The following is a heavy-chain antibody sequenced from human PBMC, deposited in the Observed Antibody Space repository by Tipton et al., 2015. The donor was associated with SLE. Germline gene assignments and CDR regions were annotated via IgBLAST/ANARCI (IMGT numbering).Heavy chain of an antibody. J-gene: IGHJ3*02. CDR3: ARQGCSSTSCYTGLAFDI. V-gene: IGHV3-30*19. CDR2: IQFDGSNK. D-gene: IGHD2-2*02. Sequence: SLRLSCATSGFDFSNYGMHWVRQAPGKGLEWVAFIQFDGSNKYYTDSLKGRFNISRDNAKDTVFLHMNTLRAEDTAVYYCARQGCSSTSCYTGLAFDIWGQGTLVTVSS. CDR1: GFDFSNYG.